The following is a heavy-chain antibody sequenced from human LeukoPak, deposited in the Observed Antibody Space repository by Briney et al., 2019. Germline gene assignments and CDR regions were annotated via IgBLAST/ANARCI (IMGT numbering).Heavy chain of an antibody. J-gene: IGHJ6*02. Sequence: SEDVSRKVCLCTYRIYLILWVRPPRARGREGVGRIIQILGIANYAQKFQGRVTMTADKSTSTAYMELSSLRSEYTAVYYCARDRWGTAYQFPYYSYGMDVWGQGATVTVSS. CDR2: IIQILGIA. D-gene: IGHD6-13*01. V-gene: IGHV1-69*04. CDR1: LCTYRIYL. CDR3: ARDRWGTAYQFPYYSYGMDV.